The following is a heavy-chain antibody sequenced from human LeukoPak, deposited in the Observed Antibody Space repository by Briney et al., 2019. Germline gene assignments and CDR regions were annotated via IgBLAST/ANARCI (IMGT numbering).Heavy chain of an antibody. D-gene: IGHD2-15*01. CDR2: IDPSDSYT. CDR1: GSHFTSYW. V-gene: IGHV5-10-1*01. CDR3: ARFQYCSGGSCYNYFDY. Sequence: GASLLISCEGSGSHFTSYWISWGRPLPGKGLEWMGRIDPSDSYTNYSPSFQGHVTISADKSISTAYLQWSSLKASDTAMYYCARFQYCSGGSCYNYFDYWGQGTLVTVSS. J-gene: IGHJ4*02.